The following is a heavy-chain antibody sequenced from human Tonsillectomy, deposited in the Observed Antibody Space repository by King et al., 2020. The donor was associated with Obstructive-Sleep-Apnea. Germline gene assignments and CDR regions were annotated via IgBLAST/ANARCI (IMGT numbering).Heavy chain of an antibody. V-gene: IGHV4-59*13. CDR1: GDSMSSYY. CDR3: AREMAAAGDY. Sequence: QLQESGPGLVKPSETLSLTCRVSGDSMSSYYWNWILQPPGKGLEWIGYIYHTGRTNYNPSLKSRVTISLDMSNNPFSLNLRSVTAADTAVYYCAREMAAAGDYWDQGTLVTVSS. CDR2: IYHTGRT. D-gene: IGHD6-13*01. J-gene: IGHJ4*02.